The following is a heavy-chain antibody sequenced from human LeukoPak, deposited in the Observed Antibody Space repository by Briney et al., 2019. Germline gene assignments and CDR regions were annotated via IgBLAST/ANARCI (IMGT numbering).Heavy chain of an antibody. D-gene: IGHD6-13*01. Sequence: GGSLRLSCATSRFTLDNAWMSWVRQAPGKGLEWVGRVRSKLDGGTAEYAAFVKGRFSSSTDDSGNTLYLQMNSLMSEDTAVFYCTTDHSSSWYGFEYWGEGTQVTVSS. CDR1: RFTLDNAW. CDR2: VRSKLDGGTA. V-gene: IGHV3-15*01. J-gene: IGHJ4*02. CDR3: TTDHSSSWYGFEY.